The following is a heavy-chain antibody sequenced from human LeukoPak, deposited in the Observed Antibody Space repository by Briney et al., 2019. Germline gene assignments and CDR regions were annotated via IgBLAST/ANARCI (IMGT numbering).Heavy chain of an antibody. D-gene: IGHD3-10*01. V-gene: IGHV4-34*01. CDR2: INHSGST. J-gene: IGHJ5*02. CDR3: ARGSRSKRVYGSGSYYNRDLYNWFDP. Sequence: SETLSLTCAVYGGSFSGYYWSWIRQPPGKGLEWIGEINHSGSTNYNPSLKSRVTISVDTSKNQFSLKLSSVTAADTAVYYCARGSRSKRVYGSGSYYNRDLYNWFDPWGQGTLVTVSS. CDR1: GGSFSGYY.